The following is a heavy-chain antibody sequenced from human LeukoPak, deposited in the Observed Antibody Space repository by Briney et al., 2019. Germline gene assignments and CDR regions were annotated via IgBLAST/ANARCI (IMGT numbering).Heavy chain of an antibody. CDR1: GGSISSSSYY. D-gene: IGHD6-19*01. V-gene: IGHV4-39*01. CDR3: AGHLVTASGWYLYFQH. CDR2: IYYSGST. J-gene: IGHJ1*01. Sequence: SETLSLTCTVAGGSISSSSYYWGWIRQPPGKGLEWIGSIYYSGSTYYNPSLKSRVTISVDTSKNQFSLKLSSVTAADTAVYYCAGHLVTASGWYLYFQHWGQGTLVTVSS.